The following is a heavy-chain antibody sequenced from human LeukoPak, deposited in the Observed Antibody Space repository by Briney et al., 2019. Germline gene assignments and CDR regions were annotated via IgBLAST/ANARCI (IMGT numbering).Heavy chain of an antibody. CDR3: ARDPSLIVVVPAAKKRGVVSDY. V-gene: IGHV3-7*01. J-gene: IGHJ4*02. CDR2: VKQDGSEK. Sequence: PGGSLRLSCAASGFTFSSYWMSWVRQAPGKGLEWVANVKQDGSEKYYVDSVKGRLTISRDNAKNSLYLQMNSLRAEDTAVYYCARDPSLIVVVPAAKKRGVVSDYWGQGTLVTVSS. D-gene: IGHD2-2*01. CDR1: GFTFSSYW.